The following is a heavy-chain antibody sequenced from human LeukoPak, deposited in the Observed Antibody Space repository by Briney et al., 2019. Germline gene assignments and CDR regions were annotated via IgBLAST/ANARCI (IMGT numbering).Heavy chain of an antibody. Sequence: SETLSLTCTVSGGSISSYYWSWIRQPPGKGLEWIGYIYYSGSTNYNPSLKSRVTISVDTSKNQFSLKLSSVTAADTAVYYCARVSPKTLRFDPWGQGTLVTVSP. V-gene: IGHV4-59*01. CDR1: GGSISSYY. D-gene: IGHD3-16*01. CDR2: IYYSGST. CDR3: ARVSPKTLRFDP. J-gene: IGHJ5*02.